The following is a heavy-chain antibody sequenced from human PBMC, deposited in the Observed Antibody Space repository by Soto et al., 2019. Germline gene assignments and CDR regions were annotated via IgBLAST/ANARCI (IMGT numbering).Heavy chain of an antibody. Sequence: HPGGSLRLSCAASGFTFDDYTMHWVRQAPGKGLEWVSLTTWDGGSTYYADSVKGRFTISRDNNKNTLYLQMNSLRTEDTALYYYAKAWLIYYDSSGCPPLVDYWGQVVMVTVSS. J-gene: IGHJ4*02. CDR3: AKAWLIYYDSSGCPPLVDY. D-gene: IGHD3-22*01. V-gene: IGHV3-43*01. CDR1: GFTFDDYT. CDR2: TTWDGGST.